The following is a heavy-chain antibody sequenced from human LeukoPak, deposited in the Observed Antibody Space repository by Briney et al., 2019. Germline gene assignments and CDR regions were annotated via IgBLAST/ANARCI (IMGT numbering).Heavy chain of an antibody. V-gene: IGHV3-48*01. CDR3: ARSLQNAFDI. CDR2: IRSSSSTI. CDR1: GFTFSSYS. Sequence: GGSGRLSCAAYGFTFSSYSMNWVRQAPGKGLEWVSYIRSSSSTIYYADSVKGRFTISTDNANNSLYLQMNSLRAEDTAVYYCARSLQNAFDIWGQGTMVTVSS. J-gene: IGHJ3*02. D-gene: IGHD1-1*01.